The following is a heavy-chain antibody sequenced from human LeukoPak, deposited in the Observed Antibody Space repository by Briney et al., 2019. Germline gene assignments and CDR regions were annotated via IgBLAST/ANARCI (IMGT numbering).Heavy chain of an antibody. Sequence: PGGSLRLSCAASGFTFSSYGMTWVRQAPGKGLEWVSVISGSGDSRDYADSVKGRFTISRDNSKNTLYLQMNSLRAEDTAVYYCARDLFFWSGYYRYYYGMDVWGQGTTVTVSS. V-gene: IGHV3-23*01. CDR1: GFTFSSYG. CDR2: ISGSGDSR. CDR3: ARDLFFWSGYYRYYYGMDV. D-gene: IGHD3-3*01. J-gene: IGHJ6*02.